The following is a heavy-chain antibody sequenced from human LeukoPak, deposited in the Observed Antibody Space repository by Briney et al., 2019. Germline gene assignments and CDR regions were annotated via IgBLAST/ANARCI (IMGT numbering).Heavy chain of an antibody. D-gene: IGHD6-13*01. CDR3: ARAEPLAAAGPDLFDY. CDR1: GFTFSSYG. CDR2: IWYDGSNK. Sequence: PGRSLRPSCAASGFTFSSYGMHWVRQAPGKGLEWVAVIWYDGSNKYYADSVKGRFTISRDNSKNTLYLQMNSLRAEDTAVYYCARAEPLAAAGPDLFDYWGQGTLVTVSS. V-gene: IGHV3-33*01. J-gene: IGHJ4*02.